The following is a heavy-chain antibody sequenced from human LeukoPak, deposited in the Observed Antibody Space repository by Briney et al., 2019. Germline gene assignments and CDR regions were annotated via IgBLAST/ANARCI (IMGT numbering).Heavy chain of an antibody. CDR3: VREYSGGWDY. Sequence: WVRQAPGQGLEWMGRTYYRSKWYNDYAVSVKSRITINPDTSKTQVSLQLNSVTPEDTAVYYCVREYSGGWDYWGQGTLVTVSS. J-gene: IGHJ4*02. D-gene: IGHD2-21*01. V-gene: IGHV6-1*01. CDR2: TYYRSKWYN.